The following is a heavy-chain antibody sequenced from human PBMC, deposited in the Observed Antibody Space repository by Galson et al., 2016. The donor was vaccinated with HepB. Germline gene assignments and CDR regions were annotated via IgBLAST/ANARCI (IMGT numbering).Heavy chain of an antibody. D-gene: IGHD1-7*01. V-gene: IGHV2-5*02. Sequence: PALVKPTQTLTLTCTFSGFSLTNGGVGVGWIRQPPGKALEWLALISWADDKRYSPSLKNRLTITKDTSKNQVVLVMANMDPVETGTYYCARSLGTAIFDYWGQGSLVLVSS. CDR2: ISWADDK. CDR3: ARSLGTAIFDY. CDR1: GFSLTNGGVG. J-gene: IGHJ4*02.